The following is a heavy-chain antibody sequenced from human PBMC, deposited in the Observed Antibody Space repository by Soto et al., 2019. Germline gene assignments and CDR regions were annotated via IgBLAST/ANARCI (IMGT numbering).Heavy chain of an antibody. CDR3: ARDTYSGYDFGL. D-gene: IGHD5-12*01. J-gene: IGHJ5*02. CDR2: IPSRGRP. Sequence: QVKLRESGPGLVKPSQTLSLTCSVSGASVAGGSYYWSWVRQPPGKGLEWIGYIPSRGRPFYNPSLTSRGTISADPSKNQLSLQLTSVTAADTAVYYCARDTYSGYDFGLWGQGTLVTVSS. V-gene: IGHV4-30-4*01. CDR1: GASVAGGSYY.